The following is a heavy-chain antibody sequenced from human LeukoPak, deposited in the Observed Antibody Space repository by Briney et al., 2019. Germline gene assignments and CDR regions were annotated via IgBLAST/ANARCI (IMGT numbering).Heavy chain of an antibody. V-gene: IGHV1-18*01. CDR3: ARARYFDSRGYYSPPFFDY. J-gene: IGHJ4*02. Sequence: GASVKVSCTASGYTFTTFGISWVRQAPGQGLEWMGWISAYNGNTDYAQKLQGRVTMTTDTSTSTAYMDLRSLRSDDTAVYYCARARYFDSRGYYSPPFFDYWGQGTLVTVSS. D-gene: IGHD3-22*01. CDR1: GYTFTTFG. CDR2: ISAYNGNT.